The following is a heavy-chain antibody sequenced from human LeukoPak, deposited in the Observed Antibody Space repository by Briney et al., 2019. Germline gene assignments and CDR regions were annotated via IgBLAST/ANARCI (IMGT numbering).Heavy chain of an antibody. CDR1: GGSITSSSYY. V-gene: IGHV4-39*01. D-gene: IGHD2-21*02. CDR2: IYYSGST. Sequence: SETLSLTCTVSGGSITSSSYYWGWIRQPPGKGLEWIGSIYYSGSTHYNPSLKSRVTISVDTSKNQFSLKLSSVTAADTAVHYCARGRCFGGDCYFDYWGPGTLVTVSS. J-gene: IGHJ4*02. CDR3: ARGRCFGGDCYFDY.